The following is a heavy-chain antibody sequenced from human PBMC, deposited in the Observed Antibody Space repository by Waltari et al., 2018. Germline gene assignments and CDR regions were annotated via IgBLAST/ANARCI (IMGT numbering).Heavy chain of an antibody. D-gene: IGHD6-6*01. CDR1: GFTFSSYS. J-gene: IGHJ5*02. V-gene: IGHV3-21*01. Sequence: EVQLVESGGGLVKPGGSLRLSCAASGFTFSSYSMNWVRQAPGKGLEWVSSISSSSSYIYYADSVKGRFTISRDNSKNSLYLQMNSLRAEDTAVYYCARDQLEYSSSFGAMWFDPWGQGTLVTVSS. CDR3: ARDQLEYSSSFGAMWFDP. CDR2: ISSSSSYI.